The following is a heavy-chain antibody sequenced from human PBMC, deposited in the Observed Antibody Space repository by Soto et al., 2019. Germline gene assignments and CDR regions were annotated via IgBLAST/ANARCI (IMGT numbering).Heavy chain of an antibody. V-gene: IGHV1-8*01. CDR1: GYTFTSYD. D-gene: IGHD6-19*01. CDR2: MNPNSGNT. Sequence: ASVKVSCKXSGYTFTSYDINWVRQATGQGLEWMGWMNPNSGNTGYAQKFQGRVTMTRNTSISTAYMELSSLRSEDTAVYYCARGDSSGWYDYGMDVWGQGTTVTVSS. J-gene: IGHJ6*02. CDR3: ARGDSSGWYDYGMDV.